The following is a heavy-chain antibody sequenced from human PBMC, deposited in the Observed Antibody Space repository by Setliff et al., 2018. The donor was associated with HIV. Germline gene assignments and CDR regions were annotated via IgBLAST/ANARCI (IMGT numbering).Heavy chain of an antibody. CDR2: IKYDGSEK. CDR3: AREPHELRYFDWLLYPAYYYYGMDV. D-gene: IGHD3-9*01. J-gene: IGHJ6*02. Sequence: GGSLRLSCAASGSTFSSYWMSWVRQAPGKGLEWVANIKYDGSEKYYVGSVKGRFTISRDNAKNSLYLQMNSLRAEDTAVYYCAREPHELRYFDWLLYPAYYYYGMDVWGQGTTVTVS. V-gene: IGHV3-7*01. CDR1: GSTFSSYW.